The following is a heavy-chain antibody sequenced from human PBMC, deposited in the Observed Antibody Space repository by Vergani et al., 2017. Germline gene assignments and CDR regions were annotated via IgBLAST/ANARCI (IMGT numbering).Heavy chain of an antibody. CDR3: TRDRSPSPMVRGVTLYGMDV. D-gene: IGHD3-10*01. Sequence: EVQLVESGGGLVPPGRSLRLSCAASGFSFGDYAMTWVRQAPGKGLEWVGFIRSKAYGGTTEYAASVKGRFTISRDDSKSIAYLQMNSLKTEDTAVYYCTRDRSPSPMVRGVTLYGMDVWGQGTTVTVSS. CDR1: GFSFGDYA. J-gene: IGHJ6*02. CDR2: IRSKAYGGTT. V-gene: IGHV3-49*04.